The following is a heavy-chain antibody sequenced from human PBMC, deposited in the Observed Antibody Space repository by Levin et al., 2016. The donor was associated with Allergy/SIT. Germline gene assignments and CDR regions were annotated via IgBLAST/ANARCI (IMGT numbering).Heavy chain of an antibody. CDR2: ISGSGGST. J-gene: IGHJ4*02. CDR3: AKDSVVVPAASYYY. Sequence: WIRQPPGKGLEWVSAISGSGGSTYYADSVKGRFTISRDNSKNTLYLQMNSLRAEDTAVYYCAKDSVVVPAASYYYWGQGTLVTVSS. D-gene: IGHD2-2*01. V-gene: IGHV3-23*01.